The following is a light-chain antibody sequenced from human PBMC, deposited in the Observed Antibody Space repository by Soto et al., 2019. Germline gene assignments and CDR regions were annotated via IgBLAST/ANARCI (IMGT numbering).Light chain of an antibody. J-gene: IGLJ1*01. V-gene: IGLV2-8*01. CDR1: SSDIGGCKF. CDR2: EVS. Sequence: QSALTQPPSASGSPGQSVTISCTGTSSDIGGCKFVSWYQQYPGKAPKLIIYEVSKRPSGVPDRFSGFKSGNTASLTVSGLRAEDEADYYCSSCAGSNNPDVFGTGTKVTVL. CDR3: SSCAGSNNPDV.